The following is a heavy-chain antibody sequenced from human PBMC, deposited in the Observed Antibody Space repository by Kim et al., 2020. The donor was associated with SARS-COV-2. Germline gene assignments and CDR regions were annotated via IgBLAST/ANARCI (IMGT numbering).Heavy chain of an antibody. J-gene: IGHJ4*02. CDR1: GYTFTSYG. V-gene: IGHV1-18*01. D-gene: IGHD6-19*01. Sequence: ASVKVSCKASGYTFTSYGISWVRQAPGQGLEWMGWISAYNGNTNYAQKLQGRVTMTTDTSTSTAYMELRSLRSDDTAVYYCAREGVGYSSGRGVDYWGQGTLVTVSS. CDR3: AREGVGYSSGRGVDY. CDR2: ISAYNGNT.